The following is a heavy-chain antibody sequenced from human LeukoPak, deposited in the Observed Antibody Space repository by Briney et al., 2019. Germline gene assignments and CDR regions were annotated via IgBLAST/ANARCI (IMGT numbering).Heavy chain of an antibody. CDR2: IYTSGTT. CDR1: GGSISSGNYY. CDR3: ARRGDV. V-gene: IGHV4-61*02. D-gene: IGHD3-10*01. J-gene: IGHJ6*04. Sequence: SETLSLTCTVSGGSISSGNYYWNWIRQPAGKGLEWIGRIYTSGTTNYNPSLKSRVTISIDMSNNQFSLKLSSVTAADTAVYYCARRGDVWGKGTTVTVSS.